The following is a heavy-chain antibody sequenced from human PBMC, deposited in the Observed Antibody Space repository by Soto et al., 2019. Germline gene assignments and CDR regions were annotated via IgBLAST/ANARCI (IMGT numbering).Heavy chain of an antibody. CDR1: GGSFSSYY. J-gene: IGHJ6*03. CDR3: AGRDCSGTDCYYLDYYYMDV. Sequence: QVQLQESGPGLVRPSETLSLTCTVSGGSFSSYYWTWIRQSPGKGLEWIGYIYYSGSTDYNPSLRGRLAISIDPSKYQLALRLNSMTAADTAVYYCAGRDCSGTDCYYLDYYYMDVWGKGTTVTVSS. V-gene: IGHV4-59*08. D-gene: IGHD2-2*01. CDR2: IYYSGST.